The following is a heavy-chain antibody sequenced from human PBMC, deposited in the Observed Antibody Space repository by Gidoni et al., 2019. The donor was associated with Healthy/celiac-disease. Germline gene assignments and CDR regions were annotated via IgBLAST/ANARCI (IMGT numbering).Heavy chain of an antibody. CDR2: IYYSGST. CDR3: ARDRGRYCSGGSCYSSSGNFDY. J-gene: IGHJ4*02. D-gene: IGHD2-15*01. Sequence: QVQLQESGPGLVKPSQTLSLTCTVSGGSISSGGYYWSWIRQHPGKGLEWIGYIYYSGSTYYNPSLKSRVTISVDTSKNQFSLKLSSVTAADTAVYYCARDRGRYCSGGSCYSSSGNFDYWGQGTLVTVSS. CDR1: GGSISSGGYY. V-gene: IGHV4-31*03.